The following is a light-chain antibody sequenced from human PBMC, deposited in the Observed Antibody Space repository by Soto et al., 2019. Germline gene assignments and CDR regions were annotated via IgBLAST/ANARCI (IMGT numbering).Light chain of an antibody. CDR2: QAS. CDR1: QSFSGW. CDR3: QQYKSYPYT. V-gene: IGKV1-5*03. J-gene: IGKJ2*01. Sequence: DLPMTQSPSTLSASVGDRVTITCRASQSFSGWLAWYQQKPGKAPKLLIYQASSLESRVPSRFSGSGSWTGFTLTISRLQPDDFATFYCQQYKSYPYTFGQGNKLEIK.